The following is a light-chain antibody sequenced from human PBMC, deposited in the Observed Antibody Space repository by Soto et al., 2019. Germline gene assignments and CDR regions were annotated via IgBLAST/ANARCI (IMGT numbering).Light chain of an antibody. CDR1: RSDVGGYNY. Sequence: QSVLAQPASLSGSPGQSITISGTGTRSDVGGYNYVSWYQQHPGKAPKLMIYEVSNRPSGVSNRFSGSKSGNTASLTISGLQAEDEADYYCSSYTSSSTLEVFGTGTKVTVL. CDR3: SSYTSSSTLEV. V-gene: IGLV2-14*01. CDR2: EVS. J-gene: IGLJ1*01.